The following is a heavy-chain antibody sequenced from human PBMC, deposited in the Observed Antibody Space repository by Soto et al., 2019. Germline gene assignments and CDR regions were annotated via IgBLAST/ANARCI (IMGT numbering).Heavy chain of an antibody. V-gene: IGHV3-21*01. J-gene: IGHJ4*02. Sequence: EVQLVESGGGLVKPGGSLRLSCAASGFTFSSYSMNWVRQAPGKGLEWVSSISSSSSFIYYADSVKGRFTISRDNAKNSLYLQMNSLRAEDTAVYYCARDHNSNYAGPHFDYWGQGTLVTVSS. D-gene: IGHD4-4*01. CDR1: GFTFSSYS. CDR2: ISSSSSFI. CDR3: ARDHNSNYAGPHFDY.